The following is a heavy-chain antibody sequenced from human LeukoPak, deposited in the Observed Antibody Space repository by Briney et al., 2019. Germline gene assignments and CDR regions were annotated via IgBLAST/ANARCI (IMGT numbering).Heavy chain of an antibody. J-gene: IGHJ4*02. Sequence: PGGSLRLSCAASGFTFSSYAMSWVRQAPGKGLEWVSAISGSGGYTYYADSVKGRFTISRDNSKNTLYLQMSSLRAEDTAVYYCAKYDGVATNLYFDYWGQGTLVTVSS. CDR2: ISGSGGYT. CDR3: AKYDGVATNLYFDY. CDR1: GFTFSSYA. D-gene: IGHD5-12*01. V-gene: IGHV3-23*01.